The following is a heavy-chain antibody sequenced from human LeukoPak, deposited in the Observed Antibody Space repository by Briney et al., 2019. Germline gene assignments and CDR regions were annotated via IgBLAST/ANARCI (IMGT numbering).Heavy chain of an antibody. J-gene: IGHJ4*02. CDR3: ARSSPWLGEVDY. V-gene: IGHV3-11*06. Sequence: PGGSLRLSCAASGFTFSDYYMGWIRQAPGKGLEWVSSISSSSSYIYYADSVKGRFTISRDNAKNSLYLQMNSLRAEDTAVYYCARSSPWLGEVDYWGQGTLVTVSP. CDR1: GFTFSDYY. CDR2: ISSSSSYI. D-gene: IGHD3-10*01.